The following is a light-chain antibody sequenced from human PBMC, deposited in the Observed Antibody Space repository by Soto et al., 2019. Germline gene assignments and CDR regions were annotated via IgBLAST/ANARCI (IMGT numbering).Light chain of an antibody. Sequence: QSVLTQPPSVSGAPGQRVTISCTGSSSNIGAGYDVHWYRQLPGTAPKLLIYANSNRPSGVPDRFSGSKSGTSASLAITGLQAEDEADYYCQSSDSSLSALNYVFGTGTEVTVL. CDR3: QSSDSSLSALNYV. V-gene: IGLV1-40*01. J-gene: IGLJ1*01. CDR2: ANS. CDR1: SSNIGAGYD.